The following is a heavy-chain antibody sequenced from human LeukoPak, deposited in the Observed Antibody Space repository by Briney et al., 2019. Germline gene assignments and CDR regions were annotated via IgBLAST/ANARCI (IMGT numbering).Heavy chain of an antibody. J-gene: IGHJ4*02. Sequence: GGSLRLSCAASGFTFSTYAMSWVRQAPGKGLEWVAVIWYDGSNKYYADSVKGRFTISRDNSKNTLYLQMNSLRAEDTAVYYCATELKKIAAAGAAFDYWGQGTLVTVSS. CDR2: IWYDGSNK. CDR3: ATELKKIAAAGAAFDY. D-gene: IGHD6-13*01. V-gene: IGHV3-33*08. CDR1: GFTFSTYA.